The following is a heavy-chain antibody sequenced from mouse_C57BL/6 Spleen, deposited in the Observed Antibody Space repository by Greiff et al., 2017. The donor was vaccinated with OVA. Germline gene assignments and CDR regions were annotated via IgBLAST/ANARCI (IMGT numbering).Heavy chain of an antibody. CDR3: ARRYYYGSSRYAMDY. J-gene: IGHJ4*01. CDR1: GYSITSGYY. V-gene: IGHV3-6*01. Sequence: EVQVVESGPGLVKPSQSLSLTCSVTGYSITSGYYWNWIRQFPGNKLEWMGYISYDGSNNYNPSLKNRISITRDTSKNQFFLKLNSVTTEDTATYYCARRYYYGSSRYAMDYWGQGTSVTVSS. D-gene: IGHD1-1*01. CDR2: ISYDGSN.